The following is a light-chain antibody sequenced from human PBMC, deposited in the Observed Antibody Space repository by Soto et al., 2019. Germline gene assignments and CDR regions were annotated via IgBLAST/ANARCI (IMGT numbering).Light chain of an antibody. CDR3: QQRSNWPLLT. CDR1: QSVRRY. CDR2: DAS. Sequence: EIVLTQSPATLSLSPGERATLSCRASQSVRRYLAWYQQKPGQAPRLLIYDASNRATGIPARFSGSGSGTEFTLTISSLEPEDFAVYYCQQRSNWPLLTFGGGTRVEIK. J-gene: IGKJ4*01. V-gene: IGKV3-11*01.